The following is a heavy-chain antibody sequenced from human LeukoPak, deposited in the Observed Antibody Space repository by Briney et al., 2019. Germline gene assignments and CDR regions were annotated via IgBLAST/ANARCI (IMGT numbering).Heavy chain of an antibody. CDR3: SLTRRGQIGWTNDY. J-gene: IGHJ4*02. D-gene: IGHD6-19*01. V-gene: IGHV2-5*02. CDR1: GFSLTTSGVG. Sequence: SGPTLVNPTQTLTLTCTFSGFSLTTSGVGVGWIRQPPGKALEWLALIYWDDDKRYSPSLKSRVTITKDTSKNQVVLTMTNMDPVDTATYYCSLTRRGQIGWTNDYWGQGTLVTVSS. CDR2: IYWDDDK.